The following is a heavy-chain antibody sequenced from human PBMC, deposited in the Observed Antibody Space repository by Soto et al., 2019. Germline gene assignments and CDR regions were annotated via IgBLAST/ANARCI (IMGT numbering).Heavy chain of an antibody. CDR3: AKGYYYDSSVFPDY. CDR1: GFTFSSYG. J-gene: IGHJ4*02. D-gene: IGHD3-22*01. CDR2: ISYDGSNK. V-gene: IGHV3-30*18. Sequence: GGSLSLSCAASGFTFSSYGMHWVRQAPGKGLEWVAVISYDGSNKYYADSVKGRFTISRDNSKNTLYLQMNSLRAEDTAVYYCAKGYYYDSSVFPDYWGQGTLVTVSS.